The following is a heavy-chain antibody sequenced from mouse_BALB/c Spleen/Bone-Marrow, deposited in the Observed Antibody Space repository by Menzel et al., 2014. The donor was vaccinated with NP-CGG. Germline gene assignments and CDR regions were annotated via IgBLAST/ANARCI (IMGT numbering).Heavy chain of an antibody. CDR3: ARWGFDY. V-gene: IGHV1S81*02. CDR2: INPSNGRT. CDR1: GYTFISYW. Sequence: QVQLQQSGAELVKPGASVKLSCKASGYTFISYWMHWVKQRPGQGLEWIGEINPSNGRTNYNEKFKSKAALTVDKSSSTAYMQLSSLTSEDSAVYYCARWGFDYWGQGTTLTVSS. J-gene: IGHJ2*01.